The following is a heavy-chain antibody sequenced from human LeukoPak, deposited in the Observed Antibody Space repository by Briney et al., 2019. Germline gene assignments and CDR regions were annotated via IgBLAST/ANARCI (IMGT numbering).Heavy chain of an antibody. Sequence: GGSLRLSCAASGFTFSSYEMNWVRQAPGKGLEWVSYISSSGSTIYYADSVKGRFTISRDNAKNSLYLQMNSLRAEDTAVYYCAKEIAVAGTSALDYWGQGTLVTVSS. J-gene: IGHJ4*02. CDR2: ISSSGSTI. CDR1: GFTFSSYE. D-gene: IGHD6-19*01. CDR3: AKEIAVAGTSALDY. V-gene: IGHV3-48*03.